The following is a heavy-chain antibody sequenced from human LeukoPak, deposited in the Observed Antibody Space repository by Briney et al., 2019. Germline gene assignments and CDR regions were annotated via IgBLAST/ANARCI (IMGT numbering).Heavy chain of an antibody. D-gene: IGHD3-9*01. J-gene: IGHJ4*02. CDR1: GXTFSSYS. CDR3: ARDFDGIDY. CDR2: ISSSSSYI. V-gene: IGHV3-21*01. Sequence: GGSLRLSCAASGXTFSSYSMNWVRQAPGKGLEWVSSISSSSSYISYADSVKGRFTISRDNAKNSLYLQMNSLRAEDTAVYYCARDFDGIDYWGQGTLVTVSS.